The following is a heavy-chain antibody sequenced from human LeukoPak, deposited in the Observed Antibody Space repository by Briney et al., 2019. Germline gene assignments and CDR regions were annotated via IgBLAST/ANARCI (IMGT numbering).Heavy chain of an antibody. CDR2: IYPGDSDT. Sequence: GESLKISCKGSGYSFTTSWIGWVRQMPGRGLEWMGIIYPGDSDTRFSPSFQGQVTISADKSISTAYLQWSSLKASDTAMYYCARPTNEGFDYWGRGTLVTVSS. D-gene: IGHD1/OR15-1a*01. CDR3: ARPTNEGFDY. CDR1: GYSFTTSW. J-gene: IGHJ4*02. V-gene: IGHV5-51*01.